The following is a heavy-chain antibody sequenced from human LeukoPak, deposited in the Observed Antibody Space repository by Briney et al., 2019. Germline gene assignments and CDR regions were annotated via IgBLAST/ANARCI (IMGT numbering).Heavy chain of an antibody. V-gene: IGHV3-30-3*01. CDR1: GFTFSSYA. CDR3: ASGRTEVYYYYGMDV. Sequence: GGSLRLSCAASGFTFSSYAMHWVRQAPGKGLGWVAVISYDGSNKYYADSVKGRFTISRDNSKNTLYLQMNSLRAEDTAVYYCASGRTEVYYYYGMDVWGQGTTVTVSS. D-gene: IGHD4-23*01. CDR2: ISYDGSNK. J-gene: IGHJ6*02.